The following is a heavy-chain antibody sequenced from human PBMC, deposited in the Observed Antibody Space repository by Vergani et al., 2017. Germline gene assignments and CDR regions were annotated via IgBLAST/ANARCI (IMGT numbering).Heavy chain of an antibody. Sequence: QVQLQQLGAGLFKPSETLSLTCAVYGGSFSGYYWSWIRQPPGKGLEWIGEINHMGSTNYNPSLKSRVTISVDTSKNQFYLKLSSVTAADTAVYYCARGGRMVRGVINWFDPWGQGTLVTVSS. CDR2: INHMGST. D-gene: IGHD3-10*01. CDR1: GGSFSGYY. CDR3: ARGGRMVRGVINWFDP. J-gene: IGHJ5*02. V-gene: IGHV4-34*01.